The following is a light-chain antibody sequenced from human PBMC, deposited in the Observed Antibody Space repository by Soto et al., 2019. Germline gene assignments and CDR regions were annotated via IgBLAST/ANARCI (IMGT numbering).Light chain of an antibody. CDR2: EVS. CDR3: NSYAGSNNGV. Sequence: QPVLTQPPSASGSPGQSVTISCTGTSSDVGGYNYVSWYQQHPGKAPKLMIYEVSKRPSGVPDRFSGSKSGNTASLTVSGLQAEDEADYYCNSYAGSNNGVFGGGTKLNVL. J-gene: IGLJ3*02. V-gene: IGLV2-8*01. CDR1: SSDVGGYNY.